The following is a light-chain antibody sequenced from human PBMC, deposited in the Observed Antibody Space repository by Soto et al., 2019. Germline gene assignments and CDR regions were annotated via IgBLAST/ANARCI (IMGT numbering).Light chain of an antibody. CDR2: DVS. Sequence: QSVLTQPASVSGSPGQSITISCTGTSSDVGGYNYVSWYQQHPGKAPKLMIYDVSNRPSGVSNRFSGSKSGNTASLTISGLQAEDEADYYCSSYTSSSTYYVFVTGTKVPVL. CDR1: SSDVGGYNY. V-gene: IGLV2-14*01. J-gene: IGLJ1*01. CDR3: SSYTSSSTYYV.